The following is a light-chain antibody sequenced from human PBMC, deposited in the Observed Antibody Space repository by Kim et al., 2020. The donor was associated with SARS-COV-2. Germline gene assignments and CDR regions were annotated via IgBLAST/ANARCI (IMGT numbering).Light chain of an antibody. CDR2: DAS. CDR3: QQRSNWPRYT. J-gene: IGKJ2*01. CDR1: QSVSSY. Sequence: LSPGERATLSCRASQSVSSYLAWYQQKPGQAPRLLIYDASNRATGIPARFSGSGSGTDFTLTISSLEPEDFAVYYCQQRSNWPRYTFGQGTKLEIK. V-gene: IGKV3-11*01.